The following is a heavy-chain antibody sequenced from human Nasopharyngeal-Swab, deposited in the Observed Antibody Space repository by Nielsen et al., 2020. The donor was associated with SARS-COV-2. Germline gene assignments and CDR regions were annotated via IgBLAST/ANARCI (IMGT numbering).Heavy chain of an antibody. Sequence: WVRQAPGQRPEWMGIINPSGGSATYAQRFQGKVTMTRDTSTSTVFMELSSLKSEDTAVYYCARDRYGSGSFLGYWGQGTLVTVSS. V-gene: IGHV1-46*01. D-gene: IGHD3-10*01. CDR3: ARDRYGSGSFLGY. J-gene: IGHJ4*02. CDR2: INPSGGSA.